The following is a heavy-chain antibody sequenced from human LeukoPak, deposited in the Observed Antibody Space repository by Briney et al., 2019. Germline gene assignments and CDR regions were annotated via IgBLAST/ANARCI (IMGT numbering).Heavy chain of an antibody. CDR2: VHYSGST. J-gene: IGHJ1*01. CDR1: XSSYY. Sequence: XSSYYWSWIRQPPGKGLEWIGYVHYSGSTHYNPSLRSLFTISLDTSKSQFSLRLSSVTAADTAIYYCARDRGYFQHWGQGTLVTXXS. CDR3: ARDRGYFQH. V-gene: IGHV4-59*01. D-gene: IGHD3-10*01.